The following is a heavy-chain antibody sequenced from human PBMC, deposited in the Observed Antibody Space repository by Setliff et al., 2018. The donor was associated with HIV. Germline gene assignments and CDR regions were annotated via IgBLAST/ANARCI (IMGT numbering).Heavy chain of an antibody. CDR1: GDSINSGSYY. Sequence: SETLSLTCTVSGDSINSGSYYWSWIRQPAGEGLEWIGHIYTSGSTNYNPSLKSRVTMSVDTSKNQFSLRLSSVTAADTAVYYCARWYTTGRGWFDPWGQGTLVTVSS. J-gene: IGHJ5*02. CDR3: ARWYTTGRGWFDP. V-gene: IGHV4-61*09. D-gene: IGHD6-25*01. CDR2: IYTSGST.